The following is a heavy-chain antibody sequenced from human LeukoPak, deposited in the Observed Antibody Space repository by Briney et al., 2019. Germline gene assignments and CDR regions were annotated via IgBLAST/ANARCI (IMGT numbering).Heavy chain of an antibody. D-gene: IGHD2-2*01. V-gene: IGHV3-30*02. CDR1: GFTFSSYG. CDR2: IRYDGSNK. Sequence: RGSLRLSCAASGFTFSSYGMHWVRQAPGKRLEWVAFIRYDGSNKYYADSVKGRFTISRDNSKNTLYLQMNSLRAEDTAVYYCAKDLHGYCSSTSCYLPDYWGQGTLVTVSS. J-gene: IGHJ4*02. CDR3: AKDLHGYCSSTSCYLPDY.